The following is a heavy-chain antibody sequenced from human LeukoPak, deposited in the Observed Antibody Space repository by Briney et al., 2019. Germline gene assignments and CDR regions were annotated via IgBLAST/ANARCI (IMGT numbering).Heavy chain of an antibody. V-gene: IGHV3-7*01. J-gene: IGHJ5*02. D-gene: IGHD1-26*01. CDR3: ARDLPVGDTDKWFDP. CDR1: GFTFSTYW. CDR2: IKQDGSEK. Sequence: AGGSLRLSCAASGFTFSTYWMSWVRQPPGKGLEWVANIKQDGSEKYYVDSVKGRFTISRDNAKNSLYLQMNSLRAEDTAVYYCARDLPVGDTDKWFDPWGQGTLVTVSS.